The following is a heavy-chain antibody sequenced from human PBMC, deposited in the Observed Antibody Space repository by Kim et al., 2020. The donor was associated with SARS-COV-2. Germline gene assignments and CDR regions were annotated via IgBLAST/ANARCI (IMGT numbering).Heavy chain of an antibody. CDR1: GFTFSSYW. Sequence: GGSLRLSCAASGFTFSSYWMHWVRQAPGKGLVWVSRINSDGSSTSYADSVKGRFTISRDNAKNTLYLQMNSLRAEDTAVYYCAREVKAAAQKLYYYYGMDVWGQGTTVTVSS. J-gene: IGHJ6*02. D-gene: IGHD6-13*01. CDR2: INSDGSST. V-gene: IGHV3-74*01. CDR3: AREVKAAAQKLYYYYGMDV.